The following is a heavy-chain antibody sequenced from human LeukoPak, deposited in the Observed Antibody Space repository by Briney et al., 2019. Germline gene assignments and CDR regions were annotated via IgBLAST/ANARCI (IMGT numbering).Heavy chain of an antibody. J-gene: IGHJ4*02. D-gene: IGHD4-17*01. V-gene: IGHV3-30-3*01. Sequence: GGSLRLSCAASGFTFSSYAMHWVRQAPGKGLEWVAVISYDGSNKYYADSVKGRFTISRDNSKNTLYLQMNGLRAEDTAVYYCARRTTVTTTGDYWGQGTLVTVSS. CDR1: GFTFSSYA. CDR2: ISYDGSNK. CDR3: ARRTTVTTTGDY.